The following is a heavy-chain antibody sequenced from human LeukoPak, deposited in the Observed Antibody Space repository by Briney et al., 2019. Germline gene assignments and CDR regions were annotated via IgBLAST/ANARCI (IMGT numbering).Heavy chain of an antibody. CDR3: ASDRIEVDAFDI. Sequence: PSETLSLTCTVSGGSISSSSYYWGWIRQPPGKGLEWIGSIYHSGSTNYNPSLKSRVTISVDTSKNQFSLKLSSVTAADTAVYYCASDRIEVDAFDIWGQGTMVTVSS. D-gene: IGHD2-15*01. V-gene: IGHV4-39*07. J-gene: IGHJ3*02. CDR1: GGSISSSSYY. CDR2: IYHSGST.